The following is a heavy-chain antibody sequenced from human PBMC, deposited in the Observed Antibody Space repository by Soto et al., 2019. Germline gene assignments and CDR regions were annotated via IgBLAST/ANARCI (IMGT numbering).Heavy chain of an antibody. D-gene: IGHD3-16*02. V-gene: IGHV3-7*03. CDR2: IKHDTSEA. Sequence: GGSLRLSCAASGFKFSDYWMSWVRQDPGKGLEWVGNIKHDTSEAHYADSVKGRFTITRDNIKNFLFLQMNGLRSDDTASYYCASDGLLFSGPYRPSRFDYWGLGTIVTVSS. CDR1: GFKFSDYW. J-gene: IGHJ4*02. CDR3: ASDGLLFSGPYRPSRFDY.